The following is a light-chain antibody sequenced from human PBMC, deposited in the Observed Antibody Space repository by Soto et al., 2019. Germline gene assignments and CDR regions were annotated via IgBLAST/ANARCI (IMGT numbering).Light chain of an antibody. CDR1: QSISSW. Sequence: DIQMTQSPSTLSASVGDRVTITCRASQSISSWWAWYQQKPGKAPKLLIYDASSWESGVPSRFSVSGSGKEFTLTISSLQPDDIATYYCQQYNSYAITSGHGTRLEIK. CDR2: DAS. J-gene: IGKJ5*01. V-gene: IGKV1-5*01. CDR3: QQYNSYAIT.